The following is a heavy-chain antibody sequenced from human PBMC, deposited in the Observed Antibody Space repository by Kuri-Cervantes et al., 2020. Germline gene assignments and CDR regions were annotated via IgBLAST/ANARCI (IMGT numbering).Heavy chain of an antibody. J-gene: IGHJ6*03. V-gene: IGHV4-61*01. Sequence: SETLSLTCTVSGASVSSETDYWTWIRQAPGQGLEWIGYVSATGNTNFSPSLKSRVTISVDASKSQISLRLTSVKTADTAVYYCVRGLLHYDSNGYHFGYYYYYMDVWGKGTTVTVSS. CDR3: VRGLLHYDSNGYHFGYYYYYMDV. D-gene: IGHD3-22*01. CDR2: VSATGNT. CDR1: GASVSSETDY.